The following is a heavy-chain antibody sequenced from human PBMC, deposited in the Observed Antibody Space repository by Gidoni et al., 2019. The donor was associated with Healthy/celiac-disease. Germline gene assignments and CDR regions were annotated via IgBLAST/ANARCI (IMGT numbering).Heavy chain of an antibody. J-gene: IGHJ3*02. CDR2: IYPGDSDT. CDR3: SRGLYDILTDVWDAFDI. CDR1: GYSFTSYW. D-gene: IGHD3-9*01. V-gene: IGHV5-51*01. Sequence: EVQLVQSGAEVQKPGESLKISCKGSGYSFTSYWIGWVRQMPGKGLEWMGIIYPGDSDTRYSPAFQGQVTISADKAISTAYLQWSSLKASDTAMYYCSRGLYDILTDVWDAFDIWGQGTMVTVSS.